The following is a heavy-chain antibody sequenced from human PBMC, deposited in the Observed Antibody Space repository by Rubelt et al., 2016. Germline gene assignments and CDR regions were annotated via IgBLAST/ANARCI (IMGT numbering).Heavy chain of an antibody. V-gene: IGHV4-59*08. CDR1: GGSISSYY. CDR3: ARHGRAAARYYV. D-gene: IGHD6-13*01. J-gene: IGHJ6*02. Sequence: QVQLQESGPGLVKPSETLSLTCSVSGGSISSYYWSWIRQPPGKGLEWIGYIYYSGSTNYNPSLKSRVTILVDTSKNQFSLKLSSVTAADTAVYYCARHGRAAARYYVWGQGTTVTVSS. CDR2: IYYSGST.